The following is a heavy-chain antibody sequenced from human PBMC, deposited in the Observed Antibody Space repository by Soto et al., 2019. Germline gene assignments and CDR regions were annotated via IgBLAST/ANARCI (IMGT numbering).Heavy chain of an antibody. CDR2: INPNSGGT. CDR3: AREADSGSYGSY. J-gene: IGHJ4*02. CDR1: GYTFTRYY. D-gene: IGHD1-26*01. V-gene: IGHV1-2*02. Sequence: ASVKVSFKASGYTFTRYYMHWVLQAPGQGLEWMGWINPNSGGTNYAQKFQGRVTITADESTSTAYMELSSLRSEDTAVYYCAREADSGSYGSYWGQGTLVTVSS.